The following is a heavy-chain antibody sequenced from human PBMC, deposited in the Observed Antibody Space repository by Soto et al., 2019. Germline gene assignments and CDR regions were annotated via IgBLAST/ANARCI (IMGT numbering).Heavy chain of an antibody. CDR3: ARISYWVKDY. CDR1: FASLSSVSYY. V-gene: IGHV4-61*01. J-gene: IGHJ4*02. D-gene: IGHD2-8*02. CDR2: FYYTGTT. Sequence: DPLSLAYTVSFASLSSVSYYGRWIRQPPGKGLEWIGYFYYTGTTKYNPSLESRVTISADTSKNQFSLNLTSVTAADTAVYYCARISYWVKDYWGQGALVTVSS.